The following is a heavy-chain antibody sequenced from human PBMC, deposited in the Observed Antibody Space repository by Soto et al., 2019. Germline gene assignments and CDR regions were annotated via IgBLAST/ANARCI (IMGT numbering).Heavy chain of an antibody. V-gene: IGHV1-69*06. J-gene: IGHJ5*02. D-gene: IGHD2-2*01. CDR2: IIPIFGTA. Sequence: SVKVSCKASGGTFSSYAISWVRQAPGQGLEWMGGIIPIFGTANYAQKFQGRVMITADKSTSTAYMELSSLRSEDTAVYYCARDLSSVVVVPAAIAEHTNWFDPWGQGTLVTVSS. CDR3: ARDLSSVVVVPAAIAEHTNWFDP. CDR1: GGTFSSYA.